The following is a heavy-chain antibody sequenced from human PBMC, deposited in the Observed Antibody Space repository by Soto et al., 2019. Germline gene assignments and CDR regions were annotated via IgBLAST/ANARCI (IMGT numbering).Heavy chain of an antibody. CDR3: AREYEYSSGWERIDY. CDR1: GFTFSSYA. V-gene: IGHV3-23*01. D-gene: IGHD6-19*01. CDR2: ISGSGVST. Sequence: EVQLLESGGGLVQPGGSLRLSCAASGFTFSSYAMSWVRQAPGKGLEWVSAISGSGVSTYYADSVKGRFTISRDSSKNTLYLQMNSLRAEDTAVYYCAREYEYSSGWERIDYWGQGTLVTVSS. J-gene: IGHJ4*02.